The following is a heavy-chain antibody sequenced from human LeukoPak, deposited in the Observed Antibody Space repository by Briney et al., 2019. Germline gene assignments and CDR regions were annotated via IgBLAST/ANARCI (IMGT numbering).Heavy chain of an antibody. CDR1: GLTFSNYA. V-gene: IGHV3-23*01. CDR3: AKQMGLITIFGVVIMVEAFDI. CDR2: TSGSGGRT. D-gene: IGHD3-3*01. Sequence: PGGSLRLSCAASGLTFSNYAMGGGRQAPGKGLEGGSSTSGSGGRTDYADSVKGRFTISRDNSKNTLYLQMNSLRAEDTAVYYCAKQMGLITIFGVVIMVEAFDIWGQGTMVTVSS. J-gene: IGHJ3*02.